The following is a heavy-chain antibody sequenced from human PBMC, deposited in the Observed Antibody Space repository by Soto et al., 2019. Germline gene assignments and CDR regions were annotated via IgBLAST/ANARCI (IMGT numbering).Heavy chain of an antibody. Sequence: EVQLVESGGGLVQPGGSLRLSCAASGFTFSSYSMNWVRQAPGKGLEWVSYISSSSSTIYYADSVKGRFTICRDNAKISLYLQMNSLSDEDTAVYYCARYTVTTDYYYYYGMDVWGQGTTVTVSS. J-gene: IGHJ6*02. D-gene: IGHD4-17*01. CDR1: GFTFSSYS. CDR2: ISSSSSTI. V-gene: IGHV3-48*02. CDR3: ARYTVTTDYYYYYGMDV.